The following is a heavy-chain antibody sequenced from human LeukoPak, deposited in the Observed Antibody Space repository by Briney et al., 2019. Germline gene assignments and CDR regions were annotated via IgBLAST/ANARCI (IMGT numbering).Heavy chain of an antibody. CDR3: ARTQMYFDILTGHHKYFDY. V-gene: IGHV4-59*11. J-gene: IGHJ4*02. CDR2: LFHTGNT. Sequence: NPSETLSLTCTVSGDSITNHHWNWIRQPPGKGLEWIGNLFHTGNTDYNPSLKSRVTISIQTSKNQFSLKLSSVTAADTAVYYCARTQMYFDILTGHHKYFDYWGQGILVTVSS. CDR1: GDSITNHH. D-gene: IGHD3-9*01.